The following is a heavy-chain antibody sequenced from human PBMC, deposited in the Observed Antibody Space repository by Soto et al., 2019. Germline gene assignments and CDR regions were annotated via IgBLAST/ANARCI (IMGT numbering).Heavy chain of an antibody. CDR1: GFTFSRYT. V-gene: IGHV3-30-3*01. CDR2: ISDDGSNT. J-gene: IGHJ4*02. D-gene: IGHD3-22*01. Sequence: GGSLRLSCAASGFTFSRYTMHWVRQAPGKGLEWVAAISDDGSNTYYADSVKGRFTISRDNSKNTLYLQMNSLRTEDTAVYYCAKGVSDGNDYYDFWGQGTLVTVSS. CDR3: AKGVSDGNDYYDF.